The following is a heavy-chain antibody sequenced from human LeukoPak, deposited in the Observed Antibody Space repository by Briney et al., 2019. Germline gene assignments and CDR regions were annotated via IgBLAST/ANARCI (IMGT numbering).Heavy chain of an antibody. CDR3: ARDGFYYDSSGYSYYFDY. D-gene: IGHD3-22*01. CDR2: ISSSSSYI. J-gene: IGHJ4*02. CDR1: GFTFSTSA. Sequence: PGGSLRLSCAASGFTFSTSAMSWVRQAPGKGLEWVSSISSSSSYIYYADSVKGRFTISRDNAKNSLYLQMNSLRAEDTAVYYCARDGFYYDSSGYSYYFDYWGQGTLVTVSS. V-gene: IGHV3-21*01.